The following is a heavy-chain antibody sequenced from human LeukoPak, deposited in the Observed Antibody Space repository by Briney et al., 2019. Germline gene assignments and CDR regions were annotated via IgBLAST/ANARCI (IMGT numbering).Heavy chain of an antibody. D-gene: IGHD6-13*01. CDR2: IYYSGST. CDR3: AGGSSSWYYFDY. V-gene: IGHV4-30-2*05. Sequence: SETLSLTCAVSGGSISSGGYSWSWIRQPPGKGLEWIGYIYYSGSTYYNPSLKSRVTISVDTSKNQFSLKLSSVTAADTAVYYCAGGSSSWYYFDYWGQGTLVTVSS. J-gene: IGHJ4*02. CDR1: GGSISSGGYS.